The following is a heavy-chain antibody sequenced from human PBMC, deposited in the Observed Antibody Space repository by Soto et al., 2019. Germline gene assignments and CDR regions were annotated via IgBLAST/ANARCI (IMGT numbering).Heavy chain of an antibody. CDR3: RSSTSCYDESCVDV. CDR2: LYHIGST. Sequence: PSETLSLTCAVSGYSISSGNYWAWIRQPPGRGLEWIGSLYHIGSTHYNTSLKSRVTISVDTSKNHFSLELSSVTAADTAIYYCRSSTSCYDESCVDVWGQGTMVTVSS. V-gene: IGHV4-38-2*01. D-gene: IGHD2-2*01. J-gene: IGHJ6*02. CDR1: GYSISSGNY.